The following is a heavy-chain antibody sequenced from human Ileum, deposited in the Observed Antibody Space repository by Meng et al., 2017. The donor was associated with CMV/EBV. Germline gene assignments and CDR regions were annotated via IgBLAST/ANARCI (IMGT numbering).Heavy chain of an antibody. CDR1: GFSFSNYD. J-gene: IGHJ6*02. V-gene: IGHV3-13*01. D-gene: IGHD2-2*01. Sequence: GGSLRLSCAASGFSFSNYDMHWVRQVTGKGLEWVSIIETAGDTYYAGSVKGRFTISREDAKNSLYLQMNSLRAGDTAVYYCARGGCSSTSCHYYYSNGMDVWGQGTTVTVSS. CDR2: IETAGDT. CDR3: ARGGCSSTSCHYYYSNGMDV.